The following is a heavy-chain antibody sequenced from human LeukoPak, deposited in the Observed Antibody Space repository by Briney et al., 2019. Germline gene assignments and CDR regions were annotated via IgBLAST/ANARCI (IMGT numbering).Heavy chain of an antibody. D-gene: IGHD6-19*01. CDR2: IKQDGSEK. CDR3: ARDAAVAGIALLDY. Sequence: GGSLRLSCAASGFTFSSYWMSWVRQAPGKGLEWVANIKQDGSEKYYVDSVKGRFTISRDNAKNSLYLQMNSLRAEDTAVYYCARDAAVAGIALLDYWGQGTLATVSS. CDR1: GFTFSSYW. V-gene: IGHV3-7*01. J-gene: IGHJ4*02.